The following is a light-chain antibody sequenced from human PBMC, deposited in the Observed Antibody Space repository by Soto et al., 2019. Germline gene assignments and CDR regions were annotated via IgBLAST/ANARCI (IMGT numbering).Light chain of an antibody. CDR3: QSYDSSLSAFV. J-gene: IGLJ1*01. CDR2: GNS. CDR1: SSNIGAGYD. V-gene: IGLV1-40*01. Sequence: VLTQPPSVSGAPGQRVTISCTGSSSNIGAGYDVHWYQQLPGTAPKLLIYGNSNRPSGVPDRFSGSKSGTSASLAITGLQAEDEADYYCQSYDSSLSAFVFGTGTKVTVL.